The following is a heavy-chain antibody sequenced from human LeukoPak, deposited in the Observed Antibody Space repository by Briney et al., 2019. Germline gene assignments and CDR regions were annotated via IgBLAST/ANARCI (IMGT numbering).Heavy chain of an antibody. J-gene: IGHJ4*02. D-gene: IGHD2-15*01. CDR1: GYSFITYW. CDR2: IYPGDSDT. CDR3: ARHGVGYCSGGSCVLDY. Sequence: GESLKISCKASGYSFITYWIGWVRQMPGKGLEWMGIIYPGDSDTRYSPSFEGQVTISADKSITTAYLQWSSLKASDTAMYYCARHGVGYCSGGSCVLDYWGQGTLVTVSS. V-gene: IGHV5-51*01.